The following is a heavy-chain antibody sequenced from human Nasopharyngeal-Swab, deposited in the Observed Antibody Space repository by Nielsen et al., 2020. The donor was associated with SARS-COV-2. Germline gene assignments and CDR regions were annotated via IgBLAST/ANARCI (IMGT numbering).Heavy chain of an antibody. CDR2: ISYDGSNK. J-gene: IGHJ3*02. CDR3: ANLIFGDAFDI. Sequence: GGSLRLSCAASGFTFSSYGMHWVRQAPGKGLEWVAVISYDGSNKYYADSVKGRFTISRDNSKNTLYLQMNSLRAEDTAVYYCANLIFGDAFDIWGQGTMVTASS. D-gene: IGHD3-3*01. V-gene: IGHV3-30*18. CDR1: GFTFSSYG.